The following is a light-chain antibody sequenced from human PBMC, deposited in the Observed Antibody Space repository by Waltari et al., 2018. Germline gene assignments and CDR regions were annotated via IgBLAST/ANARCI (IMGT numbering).Light chain of an antibody. CDR2: KPF. J-gene: IGKJ2*01. CDR3: QQYNLSPYT. Sequence: DIQMTQSPSTLSASVGDRVTIPCRASQSISNYLAWYQQKPGKAPKVLIYKPFSLQSGVPSRFSGSGSETEFSLTISSLQPDDFATYYCQQYNLSPYTFGQGTTLEI. V-gene: IGKV1-5*03. CDR1: QSISNY.